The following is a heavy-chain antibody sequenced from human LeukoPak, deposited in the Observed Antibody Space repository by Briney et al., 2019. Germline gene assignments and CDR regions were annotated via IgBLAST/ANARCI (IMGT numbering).Heavy chain of an antibody. CDR1: GFNFSSYW. CDR3: ARGRGSGSSDY. Sequence: GGSLRLSCAASGFNFSSYWMHWVRQVPGKGLVWVSRINSDGSSTIYADSVKGRFTISRDNAKNTLYLQMNSLRAEDTAVYYCARGRGSGSSDYWGQGTLVTVSS. CDR2: INSDGSST. J-gene: IGHJ4*02. D-gene: IGHD3-10*01. V-gene: IGHV3-74*01.